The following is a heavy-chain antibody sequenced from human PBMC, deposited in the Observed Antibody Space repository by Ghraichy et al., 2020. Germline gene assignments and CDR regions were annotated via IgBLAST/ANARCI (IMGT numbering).Heavy chain of an antibody. V-gene: IGHV4-4*09. CDR1: GGSISSYY. CDR2: IYTSGSP. Sequence: SETLSLTCTVSGGSISSYYWSWIRQPPGKGLELVGYIYTSGSPNYNPSLTSRVTISVDTSKNQFSLKLSAVTAADTAVYYCARQGERRVVGSSSWYSYYYGMDVWGQGTTVTVSS. J-gene: IGHJ6*02. D-gene: IGHD6-13*01. CDR3: ARQGERRVVGSSSWYSYYYGMDV.